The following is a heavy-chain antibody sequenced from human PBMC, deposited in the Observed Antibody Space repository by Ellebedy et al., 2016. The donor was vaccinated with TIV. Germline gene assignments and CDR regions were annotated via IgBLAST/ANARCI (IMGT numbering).Heavy chain of an antibody. D-gene: IGHD3-9*01. V-gene: IGHV3-53*01. J-gene: IGHJ6*02. Sequence: GGSLRLSXAASGFTVSSNYMSWVRQAPGKGLEWASVIYSGGSTYYADSVKGRFTISRDNSKNTLYLQMNSLRAEDTAVYYCARDRGYDILTGYYYYGMDVWGQGTTVTVSS. CDR2: IYSGGST. CDR1: GFTVSSNY. CDR3: ARDRGYDILTGYYYYGMDV.